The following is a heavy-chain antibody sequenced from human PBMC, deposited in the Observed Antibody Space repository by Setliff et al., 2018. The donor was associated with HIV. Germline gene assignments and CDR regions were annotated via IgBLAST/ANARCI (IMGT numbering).Heavy chain of an antibody. CDR3: ARGEVVAAHNWFDP. CDR2: ISSSSDTI. V-gene: IGHV3-48*01. Sequence: HPGGSLRLSCAASGFSFSSYSMNWVRQAPGKGLEWVSYISSSSDTIYYADSVKGRFAISRDNAKNSLYLQMNSLRAEDTAVYYCARGEVVAAHNWFDPWGQGTLVTVSS. D-gene: IGHD2-15*01. J-gene: IGHJ5*02. CDR1: GFSFSSYS.